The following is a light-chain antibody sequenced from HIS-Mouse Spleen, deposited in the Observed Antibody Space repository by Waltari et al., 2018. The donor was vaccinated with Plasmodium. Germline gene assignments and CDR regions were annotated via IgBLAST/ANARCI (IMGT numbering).Light chain of an antibody. CDR3: QAWDSSTAV. J-gene: IGLJ3*02. CDR2: QDS. Sequence: SYELTQPPSVSVSPGQTASITCSGEKVGEKYACWYQQKPAQSPVLVLYQDSKRPSGIPERFSGSNSGNTATLTISGTQAMDEADYYCQAWDSSTAVFGGGTKLTVL. V-gene: IGLV3-1*01. CDR1: KVGEKY.